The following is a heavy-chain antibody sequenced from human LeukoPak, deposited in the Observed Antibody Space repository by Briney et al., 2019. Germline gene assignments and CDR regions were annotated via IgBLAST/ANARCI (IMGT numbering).Heavy chain of an antibody. CDR3: ARVVAAAVSHWFDP. D-gene: IGHD6-13*01. J-gene: IGHJ5*02. CDR2: INPNSGGT. V-gene: IGHV1-2*02. CDR1: GYTFTGYY. Sequence: ASVKVSCKASGYTFTGYYMHWVRQAPGQRLEWMGWINPNSGGTNYAQKFQGRVTMTRDTSISTAYMELSRLRSDDTAVYYCARVVAAAVSHWFDPWGQGTLVTVSS.